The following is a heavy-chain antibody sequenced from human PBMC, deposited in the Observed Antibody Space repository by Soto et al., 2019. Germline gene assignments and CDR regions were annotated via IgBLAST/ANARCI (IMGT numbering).Heavy chain of an antibody. J-gene: IGHJ3*02. D-gene: IGHD2-15*01. CDR2: ISVYNGNT. V-gene: IGHV1-18*01. CDR3: ARDLIVVVVAAPNDAFDI. Sequence: ASVKVSCKASGYTFTSYGISWVRQAPGQGLEWMGWISVYNGNTNYAQKLQGRVTMTTDTSTSTAYMELRSLRSDDTAVYYCARDLIVVVVAAPNDAFDIWGQGTMVTVSS. CDR1: GYTFTSYG.